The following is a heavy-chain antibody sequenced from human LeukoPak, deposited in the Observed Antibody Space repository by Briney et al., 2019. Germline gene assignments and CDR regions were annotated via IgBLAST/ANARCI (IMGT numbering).Heavy chain of an antibody. D-gene: IGHD2-2*01. CDR2: ISGSGGST. J-gene: IGHJ1*01. Sequence: GGSLRLSCAASGFTFSSYAMSWVRQAPGKGLEWVSAISGSGGSTYYADSVKGRFTISRDNSKNTLYLQMNSLRAEDTAVYYCAIGYCSSTSCYFPEYFQHWGQGTLDTVSS. CDR1: GFTFSSYA. CDR3: AIGYCSSTSCYFPEYFQH. V-gene: IGHV3-23*01.